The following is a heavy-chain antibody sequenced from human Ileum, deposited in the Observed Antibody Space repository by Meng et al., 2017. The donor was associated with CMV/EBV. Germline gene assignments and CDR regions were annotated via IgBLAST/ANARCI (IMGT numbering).Heavy chain of an antibody. CDR3: AIELTHSRYFVD. CDR1: GYTFTDYT. CDR2: ISLDSGGT. V-gene: IGHV1-2*02. D-gene: IGHD6-13*01. Sequence: CKASGYTFTDYTIHWVQQAPGQGLEWMGWISLDSGGTYYAQRFQGRVTMTRDTSITTAYMELSRLTSDDTAVYFCAIELTHSRYFVDWGQGTLVTVSS. J-gene: IGHJ4*02.